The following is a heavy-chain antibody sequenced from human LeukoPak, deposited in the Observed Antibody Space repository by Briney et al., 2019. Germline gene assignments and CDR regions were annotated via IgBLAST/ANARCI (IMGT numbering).Heavy chain of an antibody. J-gene: IGHJ6*03. V-gene: IGHV4-34*01. D-gene: IGHD4-11*01. Sequence: PSETLSLTCAVYGGSFSGYCWSWIRQPPGKGLEWIGEINHSGSTNYNPSLKSRVTISVDTSKNQFSLKLSSVTAADTAVYYCARTDYSTYYYYYMDVWGKGTTVTVSS. CDR1: GGSFSGYC. CDR2: INHSGST. CDR3: ARTDYSTYYYYYMDV.